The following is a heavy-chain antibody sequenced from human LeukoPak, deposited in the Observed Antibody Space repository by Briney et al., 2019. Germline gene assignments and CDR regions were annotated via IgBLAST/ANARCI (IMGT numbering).Heavy chain of an antibody. CDR3: ARDINSRYFDY. Sequence: GGSLRLSCAASGFTFSNYGMHWVRQAPGKGLEWVTVIWYDENNKYYADSVKGRFTISRDNSKNTLYLQMDSLRAEDTALYYCARDINSRYFDYWGQGTLVTVSS. J-gene: IGHJ4*02. CDR2: IWYDENNK. CDR1: GFTFSNYG. V-gene: IGHV3-33*01. D-gene: IGHD4-23*01.